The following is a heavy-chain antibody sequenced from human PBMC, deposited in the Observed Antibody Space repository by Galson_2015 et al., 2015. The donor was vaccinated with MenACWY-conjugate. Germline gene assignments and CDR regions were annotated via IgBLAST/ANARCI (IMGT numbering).Heavy chain of an antibody. CDR3: ARGPADHQEYFQH. CDR2: ISAYNGHT. D-gene: IGHD2-2*01. J-gene: IGHJ1*01. CDR1: GYTFINYG. V-gene: IGHV1-18*04. Sequence: SVKVSCKASGYTFINYGISWVRQAPGQGLEWMGWISAYNGHTNYAQRLQGRVTMTRDTSTSTANMELRSLRSDDTAVYYCARGPADHQEYFQHWGQGTLVTVSS.